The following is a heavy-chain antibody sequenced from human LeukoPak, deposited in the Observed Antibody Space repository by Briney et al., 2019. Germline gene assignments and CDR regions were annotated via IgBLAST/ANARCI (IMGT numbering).Heavy chain of an antibody. CDR1: AFTFSNAW. Sequence: GGSLRLSCAASAFTFSNAWMSCVRHAAGRGLEWVDRIKSKTDGGTTDYAAPVKGRFTISRDDSKNTLYLQMNSLKTEDTAVYYCTTKFLGLGEPRDYWGQGTLVTVSS. D-gene: IGHD3-16*01. J-gene: IGHJ4*02. V-gene: IGHV3-15*01. CDR2: IKSKTDGGTT. CDR3: TTKFLGLGEPRDY.